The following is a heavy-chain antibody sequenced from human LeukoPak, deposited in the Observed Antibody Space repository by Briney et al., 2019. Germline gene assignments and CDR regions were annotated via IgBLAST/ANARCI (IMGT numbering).Heavy chain of an antibody. CDR2: INSDGSTT. D-gene: IGHD4-23*01. CDR3: IRGLGGGSDY. V-gene: IGHV3-74*03. Sequence: GGSLRLSCAASGFTFSSYSMNWVRQAPAKGLVWVSRINSDGSTTTYADPVQGRFTISRDNAKNTLYLQMNSLRAEDTAVYYCIRGLGGGSDYWGLGTLVTVTS. J-gene: IGHJ4*02. CDR1: GFTFSSYS.